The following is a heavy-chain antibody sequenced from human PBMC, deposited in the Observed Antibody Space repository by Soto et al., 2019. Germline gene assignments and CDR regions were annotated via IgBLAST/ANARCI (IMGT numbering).Heavy chain of an antibody. CDR2: IYVGGDT. Sequence: VPLVESGGGLAQPGGSLRLSCAASGFTVSSDHMSWVRQVPGKGLEWVSVIYVGGDTFYADSVKGRFTISRDNSKNTLYLQMNGLRAEDTAIYYCVRENSGWSRAQGYWGQGTLVTVSS. J-gene: IGHJ4*02. D-gene: IGHD6-19*01. CDR3: VRENSGWSRAQGY. V-gene: IGHV3-66*01. CDR1: GFTVSSDH.